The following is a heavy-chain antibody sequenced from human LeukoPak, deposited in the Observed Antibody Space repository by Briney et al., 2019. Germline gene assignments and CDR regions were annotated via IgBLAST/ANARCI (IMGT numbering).Heavy chain of an antibody. CDR1: GFSFSGYG. J-gene: IGHJ6*04. D-gene: IGHD2-8*01. V-gene: IGHV3-30*02. CDR2: IQHDGSNQ. Sequence: PGGSLRLSCAAPGFSFSGYGMHWVRQAPGEGLEWVAYIQHDGSNQQYADSVKGRFSISRDSSKNILYLQMNSLGAEDTAVYYCAKDRCSNGIGCYYYYMDVWGKGTTVTISS. CDR3: AKDRCSNGIGCYYYYMDV.